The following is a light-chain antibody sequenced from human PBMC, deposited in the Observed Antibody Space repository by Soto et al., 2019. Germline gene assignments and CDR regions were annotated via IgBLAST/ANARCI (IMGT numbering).Light chain of an antibody. Sequence: DIQMTQSPSSLSASVGDRVTITCRASQGITNHLAWYQQKPGKAPRLLILAALSLHSGVPSRFSGSQSGTDFALTISSLQPEDVAIYYCQRYNSAPLTFGQGTKVEIK. J-gene: IGKJ1*01. CDR3: QRYNSAPLT. CDR1: QGITNH. V-gene: IGKV1-27*01. CDR2: AAL.